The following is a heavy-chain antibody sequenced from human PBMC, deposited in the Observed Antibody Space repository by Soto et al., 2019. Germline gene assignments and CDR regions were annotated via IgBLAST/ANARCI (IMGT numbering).Heavy chain of an antibody. CDR1: GGTFRTAA. J-gene: IGHJ3*02. CDR2: IIPIFANA. CDR3: ARGDIVVVVAATLDAFDI. V-gene: IGHV1-69*05. D-gene: IGHD2-15*01. Sequence: ASVKVSCKASGGTFRTAAFSWVRQAPGQGLEWMGWIIPIFANANYAQKFQGRVTITRDTSTSTAYMELSSLRSEDTAVYYCARGDIVVVVAATLDAFDIWGQGTMVTVSS.